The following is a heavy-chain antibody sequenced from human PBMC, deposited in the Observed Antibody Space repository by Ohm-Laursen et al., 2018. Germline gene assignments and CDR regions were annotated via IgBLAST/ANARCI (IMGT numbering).Heavy chain of an antibody. J-gene: IGHJ4*02. CDR2: TYYTSKWYN. D-gene: IGHD1-26*01. CDR1: GDSVSSNSGA. V-gene: IGHV6-1*01. CDR3: GRWDHGGRYFDF. Sequence: QTLSLTCAVSGDSVSSNSGAWIWIRQSPSRRLEWLGRTYYTSKWYNDYAESVKSRITINPDTSKNQFSLQLNSVTPEDTAVYYCGRWDHGGRYFDFWGQGTLVTVSS.